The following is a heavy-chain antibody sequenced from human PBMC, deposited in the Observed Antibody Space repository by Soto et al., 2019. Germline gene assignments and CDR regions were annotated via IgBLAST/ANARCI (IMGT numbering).Heavy chain of an antibody. CDR3: AKAGYSSSWYFDY. J-gene: IGHJ4*02. V-gene: IGHV3-30*18. D-gene: IGHD6-13*01. Sequence: PGGSLRLSCAASGFTFSSYGMHWVRQAPGKGLEWVAVISYDGSNKYYADSVKGRFTISRDNSKNTLYLQMSSLRAEDTAVYYCAKAGYSSSWYFDYWGQGTLVTVSS. CDR1: GFTFSSYG. CDR2: ISYDGSNK.